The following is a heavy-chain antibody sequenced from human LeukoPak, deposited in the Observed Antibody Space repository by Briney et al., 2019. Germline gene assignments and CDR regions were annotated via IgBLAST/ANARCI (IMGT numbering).Heavy chain of an antibody. CDR1: GFTFSSYA. CDR3: AREGTTVTHFDY. Sequence: GGSLRLSCSASGFTFSSYAMHWVRQAPGKGLEYVSAISSNGGSTYYADSVKGRFTISRDNSKNSLYLQMSSLRAEDTAVYYCAREGTTVTHFDYWGQGTLVTVSS. J-gene: IGHJ4*02. D-gene: IGHD4-17*01. CDR2: ISSNGGST. V-gene: IGHV3-64D*09.